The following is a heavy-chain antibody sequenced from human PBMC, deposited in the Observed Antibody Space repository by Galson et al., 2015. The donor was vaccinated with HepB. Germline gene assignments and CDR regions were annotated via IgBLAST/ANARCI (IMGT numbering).Heavy chain of an antibody. CDR2: ISSSSTYT. CDR1: GFTFSSYT. J-gene: IGHJ4*02. CDR3: ARVADADYGDHSHFDY. Sequence: SLRLSCAASGFTFSSYTMNWVRQAPGKGLEWVSYISSSSTYTNYADSVRGRFTISRDNAKNSLYLQINSLRAEDTAVYYCARVADADYGDHSHFDYWGQGTLVTVSS. D-gene: IGHD4-17*01. V-gene: IGHV3-21*05.